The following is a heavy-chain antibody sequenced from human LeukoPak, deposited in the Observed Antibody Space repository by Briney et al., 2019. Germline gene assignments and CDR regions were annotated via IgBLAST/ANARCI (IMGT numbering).Heavy chain of an antibody. CDR1: GFTFSSYG. J-gene: IGHJ4*02. CDR3: AKDRSGWSFDY. D-gene: IGHD6-19*01. Sequence: GGALRLSCAASGFTFSSYGMHWVRQAPGKGLEWVAVISYDGSNKYYADSVKGRFTISRDNSKNTLYLQMNSLRAEDTAVYYCAKDRSGWSFDYWGQGTLVTVSS. CDR2: ISYDGSNK. V-gene: IGHV3-30*18.